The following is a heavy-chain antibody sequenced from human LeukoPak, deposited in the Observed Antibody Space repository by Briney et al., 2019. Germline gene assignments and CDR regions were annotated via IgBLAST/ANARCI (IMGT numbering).Heavy chain of an antibody. D-gene: IGHD3-10*01. J-gene: IGHJ4*02. CDR3: AKDFYYGSGSYQFDY. CDR2: ISGSGGST. Sequence: GGSLRLSCAASGFTFSSYAMSWVRQAPGKGLEWVSAISGSGGSTYYADSVKGRFTISRDNSKNTLYLQMKSLRAEDTAVYYCAKDFYYGSGSYQFDYWGQGTLVTVSS. CDR1: GFTFSSYA. V-gene: IGHV3-23*01.